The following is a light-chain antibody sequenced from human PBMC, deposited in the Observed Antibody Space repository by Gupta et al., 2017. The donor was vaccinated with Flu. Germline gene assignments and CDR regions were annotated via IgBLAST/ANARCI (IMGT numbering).Light chain of an antibody. V-gene: IGKV3-20*01. CDR1: QSVSTSY. Sequence: EIVLTQSPGTLSLSPGERATLSCRASQSVSTSYFAWYQQKRGQAPRRFIYATSSRATGIPPRISSGSAATDVTTTISRLQHQDYLAYYCQQHGSSYPYSFGQGTKLEIK. CDR2: ATS. J-gene: IGKJ2*03. CDR3: QQHGSSYPYS.